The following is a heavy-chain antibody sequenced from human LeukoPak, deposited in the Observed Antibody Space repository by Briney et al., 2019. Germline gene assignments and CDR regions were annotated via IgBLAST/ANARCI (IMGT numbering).Heavy chain of an antibody. CDR1: GFTISNYW. V-gene: IGHV3-74*03. CDR2: IHPDGRIT. Sequence: QSGGSLRLSCVGSGFTISNYWMHWVRQAPGTGLMWVSRIHPDGRITTYADSVKGRLTISRDNAKNTLYLQMNSLRAEDTAVYYCAPQQAYSPYNWFDPWGQGTLVTVSS. CDR3: APQQAYSPYNWFDP. J-gene: IGHJ5*02. D-gene: IGHD5-12*01.